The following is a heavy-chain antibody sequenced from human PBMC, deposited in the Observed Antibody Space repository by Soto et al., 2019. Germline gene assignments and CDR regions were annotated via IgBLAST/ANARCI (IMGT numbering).Heavy chain of an antibody. CDR2: TKPNTGNT. Sequence: QVQLAQAGADMKKPGASMKVSCKASGYTFPPYDINWVSQATRQGLEWMGWTKPNTGNTGFAQQSQDRTTMTRNTSISTAYMELSSLRSADTALYFCARGGWLPTFDFWRQGTPVTVAS. V-gene: IGHV1-8*01. CDR3: ARGGWLPTFDF. J-gene: IGHJ4*02. D-gene: IGHD6-19*01. CDR1: GYTFPPYD.